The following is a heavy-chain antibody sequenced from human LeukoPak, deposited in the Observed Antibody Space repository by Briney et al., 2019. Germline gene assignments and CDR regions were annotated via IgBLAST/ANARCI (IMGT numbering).Heavy chain of an antibody. D-gene: IGHD5-24*01. CDR2: INPSGGRP. Sequence: ASVKVSCKASGYTFTNYYMHWVRQAPGQGLEWMGIINPSGGRPTYAQKFQSRVTMTRDTSTSTVYMELSSLRSEDAAVYYCARDRDGYIFDYWGQGTLVTVSS. CDR3: ARDRDGYIFDY. CDR1: GYTFTNYY. J-gene: IGHJ4*02. V-gene: IGHV1-46*01.